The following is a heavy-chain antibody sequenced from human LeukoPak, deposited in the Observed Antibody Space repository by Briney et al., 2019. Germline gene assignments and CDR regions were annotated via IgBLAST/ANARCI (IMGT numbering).Heavy chain of an antibody. CDR1: GFTFSSYS. CDR3: ARDRWEQSTNWFDP. D-gene: IGHD1-26*01. J-gene: IGHJ5*02. Sequence: SGGSLRLSCAASGFTFSSYSMNWVRQAPGKGLEWVSSICSSSSYIYYADSVKGRFTISRDNAKNSLYLQMNSLRAEDTAVYYCARDRWEQSTNWFDPWGQGTLVTVSS. V-gene: IGHV3-21*01. CDR2: ICSSSSYI.